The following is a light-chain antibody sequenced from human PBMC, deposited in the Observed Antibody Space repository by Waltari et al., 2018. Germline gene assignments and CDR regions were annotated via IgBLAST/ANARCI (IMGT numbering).Light chain of an antibody. V-gene: IGKV1-39*01. J-gene: IGKJ2*01. CDR1: QSVGPF. CDR3: QQSDGIPFT. Sequence: DIKMTQSPSSLSASIGDTVTITCRASQSVGPFLNWYQQKPGEAPNRLIYKTSHLQGGVSSRFSGSGSGTEFTLTIDNLQPEDFATYYCQQSDGIPFTFGPGT. CDR2: KTS.